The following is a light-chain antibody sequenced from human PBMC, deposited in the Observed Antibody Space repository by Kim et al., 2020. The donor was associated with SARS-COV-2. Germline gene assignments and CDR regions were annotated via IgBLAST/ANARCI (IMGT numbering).Light chain of an antibody. CDR1: QDIRYF. V-gene: IGKV1-39*01. J-gene: IGKJ2*01. CDR2: DAS. Sequence: SASVGDRVTLTCRASQDIRYFLNWYQQKPGKAPKLLIYDASSLQGGVPSRFSGSGSGTDFTLTISSLQPEDFATYYCQQSFRTQQTFGQGTKLEI. CDR3: QQSFRTQQT.